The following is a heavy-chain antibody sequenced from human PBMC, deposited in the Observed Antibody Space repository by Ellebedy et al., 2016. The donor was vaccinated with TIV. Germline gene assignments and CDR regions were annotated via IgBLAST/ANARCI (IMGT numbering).Heavy chain of an antibody. D-gene: IGHD6-19*01. V-gene: IGHV4-59*01. CDR2: IYYSGST. Sequence: MPSETLSLTCTVSGGSISSYYWSWIRQPPGKGLEWIGYIYYSGSTNYNPSLKSRVTTAVDTSKKQISLKLSSVTAADTAVYYCARSSGWDRFDYWGQGTLVTVSS. J-gene: IGHJ4*02. CDR3: ARSSGWDRFDY. CDR1: GGSISSYY.